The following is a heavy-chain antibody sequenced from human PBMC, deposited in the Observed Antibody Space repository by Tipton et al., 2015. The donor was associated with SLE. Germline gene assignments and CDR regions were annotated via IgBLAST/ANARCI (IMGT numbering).Heavy chain of an antibody. J-gene: IGHJ2*01. V-gene: IGHV4-61*02. CDR3: ARDPYGDTHFDL. CDR1: GGSISSGSYY. Sequence: TLSLTCTVSGGSISSGSYYWSWIRQPAGKGLEWIGRIYTSGSTNYDPSLKSRVTMSVDTSKNQFSLKLSSVTAADTAVYYCARDPYGDTHFDLWGRGTLVTVSS. D-gene: IGHD4-17*01. CDR2: IYTSGST.